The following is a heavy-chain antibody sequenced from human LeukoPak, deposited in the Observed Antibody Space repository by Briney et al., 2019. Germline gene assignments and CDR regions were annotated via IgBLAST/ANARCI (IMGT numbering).Heavy chain of an antibody. CDR1: GDSVSSISVA. Sequence: SQTLSLTFAISGDSVSSISVAWNWIRQSPPRGLEWLGRTYYRSKWYYEYAVSVKGRININPDPSKNQFSLQLNSVPPEDTAVYYCALARSEYHYGMDVWGQGTTVTVSS. J-gene: IGHJ6*02. CDR2: TYYRSKWYY. V-gene: IGHV6-1*01. CDR3: ALARSEYHYGMDV.